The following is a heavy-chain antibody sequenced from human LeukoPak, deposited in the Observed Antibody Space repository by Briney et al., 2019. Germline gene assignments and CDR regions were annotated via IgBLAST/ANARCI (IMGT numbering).Heavy chain of an antibody. CDR1: GFTFSRYA. Sequence: PGGSLRLSCAASGFTFSRYAMSWARQAPGKGLEWVSGISGSGDTTYYADSVKGRFTISRDNSKNTLYLQMNSLRAEDTAVYYCAKRPGGGNYHFDYWGQGTLVTVSS. V-gene: IGHV3-23*01. CDR3: AKRPGGGNYHFDY. D-gene: IGHD1-7*01. J-gene: IGHJ4*02. CDR2: ISGSGDTT.